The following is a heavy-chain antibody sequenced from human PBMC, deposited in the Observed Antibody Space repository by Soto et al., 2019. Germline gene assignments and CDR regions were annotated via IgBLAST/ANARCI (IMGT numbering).Heavy chain of an antibody. V-gene: IGHV3-7*03. J-gene: IGHJ4*02. CDR3: AGDWGGLGY. Sequence: PGGSLRLSCAASGFTFSNYWMTWVRQAPGKGLEWVANIIKDGGEKSYVDSVKGRFTISRDNAKNSLYLEMNSLRVEDTAVYYCAGDWGGLGYWGQGTLVTVSS. D-gene: IGHD3-10*01. CDR2: IIKDGGEK. CDR1: GFTFSNYW.